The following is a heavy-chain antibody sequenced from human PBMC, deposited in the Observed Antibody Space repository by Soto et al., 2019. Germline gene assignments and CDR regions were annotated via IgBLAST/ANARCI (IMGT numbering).Heavy chain of an antibody. Sequence: ASVKVSCKASGYTFTTYAMHWVRQAPGQRLEWMGWINAGNGNTKYSQKFQGRVTITRDTSASTAYMELSSLRSEDTAVYYCARSGSSWYLVSWWGQGTLVTVSS. V-gene: IGHV1-3*01. CDR3: ARSGSSWYLVSW. D-gene: IGHD6-13*01. CDR1: GYTFTTYA. J-gene: IGHJ4*02. CDR2: INAGNGNT.